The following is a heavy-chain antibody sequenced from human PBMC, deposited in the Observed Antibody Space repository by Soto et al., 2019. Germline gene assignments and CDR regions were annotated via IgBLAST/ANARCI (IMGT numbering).Heavy chain of an antibody. CDR1: GYSVTIYW. D-gene: IGHD3-22*01. CDR3: AQGYYDSSGSDAFDI. J-gene: IGHJ3*02. CDR2: IYPGDSDT. Sequence: PGESLKISCNGSGYSVTIYWIGWVRQMPGKGLEWMGIIYPGDSDTRYSPSFQGQVTISADKSISTAYLQWSSLKASDTAMYYCAQGYYDSSGSDAFDIWGQGTMVTVSS. V-gene: IGHV5-51*01.